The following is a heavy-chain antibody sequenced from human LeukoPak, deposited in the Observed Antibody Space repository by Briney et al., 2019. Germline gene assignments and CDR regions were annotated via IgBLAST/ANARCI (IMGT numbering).Heavy chain of an antibody. CDR2: ISGSGGNT. Sequence: PGGSLRLSCATSGFTFSSYAMSWVRQAPGKGLKWVSAISGSGGNTNYADSVRGRFTISRDNSKNTLCLQMNSLRAEDTAIYYCAKVSWANYFDYWGQGTPVTVSS. CDR1: GFTFSSYA. V-gene: IGHV3-23*01. D-gene: IGHD6-13*01. CDR3: AKVSWANYFDY. J-gene: IGHJ4*02.